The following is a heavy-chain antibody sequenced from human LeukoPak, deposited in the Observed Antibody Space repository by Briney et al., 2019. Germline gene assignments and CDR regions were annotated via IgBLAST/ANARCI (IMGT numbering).Heavy chain of an antibody. J-gene: IGHJ4*02. CDR3: AKDLYYYDSSGYHIRDY. Sequence: GGSLRLSCVASGFTFSSYAMSWVRQAPGKGLEWVSAISGSGGSTYYAESVKGRFTISRDNSKNTLYLQMNSLRAEDTAVYYCAKDLYYYDSSGYHIRDYWGQGTLVTVSS. CDR1: GFTFSSYA. D-gene: IGHD3-22*01. CDR2: ISGSGGST. V-gene: IGHV3-23*01.